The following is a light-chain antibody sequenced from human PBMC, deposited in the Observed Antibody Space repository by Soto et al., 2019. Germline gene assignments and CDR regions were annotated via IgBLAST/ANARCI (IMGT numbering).Light chain of an antibody. CDR1: QSVRGS. CDR3: QQYFHWPRT. Sequence: EVVLTQSPATLSVSPGESATLSCRASQSVRGSLAWYRQNPGQAPRLLIYGASYRATGVPARFGGSGSETEFTLTITSLQSEDFAVYYCQQYFHWPRTFGQGTKVEVK. V-gene: IGKV3-15*01. J-gene: IGKJ1*01. CDR2: GAS.